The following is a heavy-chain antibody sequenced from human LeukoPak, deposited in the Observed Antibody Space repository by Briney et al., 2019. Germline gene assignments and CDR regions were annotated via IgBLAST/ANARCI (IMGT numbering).Heavy chain of an antibody. V-gene: IGHV3-30-3*01. D-gene: IGHD6-13*01. CDR1: GFTFSTYN. CDR3: AREAAATGRGWFDP. Sequence: AGGSLRLSCAASGFTFSTYNIPWVRQAPGKGLEWVAVISYDESNEYYADSVKGRFTISRDNSKNTLYLQMNSLRAEDTAVYYCAREAAATGRGWFDPWGQGTLVTVSS. CDR2: ISYDESNE. J-gene: IGHJ5*02.